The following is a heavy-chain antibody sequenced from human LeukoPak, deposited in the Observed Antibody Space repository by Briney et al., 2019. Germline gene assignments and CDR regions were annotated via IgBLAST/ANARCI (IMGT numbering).Heavy chain of an antibody. D-gene: IGHD3-3*01. CDR2: IYYSGST. CDR3: ASHDFWSGYPKFDY. CDR1: GDSISSSSYY. J-gene: IGHJ4*02. Sequence: SETLSLTCTVSGDSISSSSYYWGWIRQPPGKGLEWIGSIYYSGSTYYNPSLKSRVTISVDTSKNQFSLKLSSVTAADTAEYSCASHDFWSGYPKFDYWGQGTLVTVSS. V-gene: IGHV4-39*01.